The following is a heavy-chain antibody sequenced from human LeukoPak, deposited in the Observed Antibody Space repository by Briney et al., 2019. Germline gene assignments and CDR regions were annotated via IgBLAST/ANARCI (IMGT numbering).Heavy chain of an antibody. CDR1: GFTFSTYA. Sequence: PGGSLRLSCAASGFTFSTYAMHCARQAPGKGLEYVSAITGDGGGTYYANSVKGRFTISRDNFKNTLYLHMCSLRDEDMAVYYCARLGPQSDSWSQGTL. V-gene: IGHV3-64*01. J-gene: IGHJ4*02. CDR2: ITGDGGGT. CDR3: ARLGPQSDS.